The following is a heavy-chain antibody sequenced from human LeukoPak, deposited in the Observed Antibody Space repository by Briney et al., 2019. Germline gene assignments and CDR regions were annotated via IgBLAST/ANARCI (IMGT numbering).Heavy chain of an antibody. D-gene: IGHD1-7*01. J-gene: IGHJ4*02. CDR2: ISGSGVST. V-gene: IGHV3-23*01. CDR1: RFRFSSYA. Sequence: GGSLRLSCAASRFRFSSYAMSWVRQAPGKGREWVSAISGSGVSTYYADSVKGRFTVHRDNSKNTLDLQMSSLRAEDTAVYYCAKDERNWNYNLASQTYDWGQGTLVTVSS. CDR3: AKDERNWNYNLASQTYD.